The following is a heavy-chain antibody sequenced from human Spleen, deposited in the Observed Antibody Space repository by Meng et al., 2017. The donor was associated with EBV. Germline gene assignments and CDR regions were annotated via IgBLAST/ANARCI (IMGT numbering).Heavy chain of an antibody. D-gene: IGHD2-21*02. CDR2: MNPNSGNT. V-gene: IGHV1-8*01. Sequence: VQLVQSGAEVKTPGASVKVSCKASGCTFTSYDLNWVRQASGQGLEWMGWMNPNSGNTDYAQKFQGRVTMTRDTSISTAYMELSSLTSEDTAVYYCARGLVVTALTDYWGQGTLVTVSS. CDR3: ARGLVVTALTDY. CDR1: GCTFTSYD. J-gene: IGHJ4*02.